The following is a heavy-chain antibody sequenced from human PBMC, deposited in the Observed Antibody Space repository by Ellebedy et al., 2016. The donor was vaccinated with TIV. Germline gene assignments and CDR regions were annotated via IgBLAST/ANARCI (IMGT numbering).Heavy chain of an antibody. D-gene: IGHD4-17*01. J-gene: IGHJ6*02. CDR3: ARVHDFGDYNYFAYGMDV. Sequence: AASVKVSCQASGYTFTSYGISWVRQAPGQGLEWMGLISADNGNTNYAQKLQGRVTMTTDPSTTTAYMELRSLRSHDTAMYYCARVHDFGDYNYFAYGMDVWGQGTAVTVSS. V-gene: IGHV1-18*01. CDR2: ISADNGNT. CDR1: GYTFTSYG.